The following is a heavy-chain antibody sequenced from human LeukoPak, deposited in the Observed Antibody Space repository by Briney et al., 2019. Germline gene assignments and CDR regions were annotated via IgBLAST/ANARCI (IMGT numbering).Heavy chain of an antibody. CDR3: ARGAYSSGWAYFDH. J-gene: IGHJ4*02. D-gene: IGHD6-19*01. V-gene: IGHV3-21*01. CDR2: ITSSSNYI. CDR1: GFIFSSYS. Sequence: GGSLRLSCAASGFIFSSYSMNWVRQAPGKGLEWVSSITSSSNYINYADSVKGRFTISRDNAKNSLYLHMDSLRAEDTAVYYCARGAYSSGWAYFDHWGQGTLVTVSS.